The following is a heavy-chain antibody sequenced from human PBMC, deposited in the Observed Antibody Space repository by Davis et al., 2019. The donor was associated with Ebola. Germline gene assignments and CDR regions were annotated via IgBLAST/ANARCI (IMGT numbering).Heavy chain of an antibody. D-gene: IGHD1-26*01. CDR1: GGSISSSSYY. J-gene: IGHJ4*02. Sequence: PSETLSLTCTVSGGSISSSSYYWGWIRQPPGKGLEWIGSIYYSGSTYYNPSLKSRVTISVDTSKNHFSLKLSSVTAADTAVYYCAGFIVGAIHIDYWGQGTLVTVSS. V-gene: IGHV4-39*01. CDR2: IYYSGST. CDR3: AGFIVGAIHIDY.